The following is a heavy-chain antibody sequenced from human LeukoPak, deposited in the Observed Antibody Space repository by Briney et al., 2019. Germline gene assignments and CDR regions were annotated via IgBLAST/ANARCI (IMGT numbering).Heavy chain of an antibody. V-gene: IGHV3-9*01. J-gene: IGHJ4*02. CDR1: GFTFDDYA. CDR3: AKSRIAVLFELFDY. D-gene: IGHD6-19*01. CDR2: ISWNSGSI. Sequence: GGSLRLSCAASGFTFDDYAMHWVRHAPGKGLEWVSGISWNSGSIGYADSVKGRFTISRDNAKNSLYLQMNSLRAEDTALYYCAKSRIAVLFELFDYWGQGTLVTVSS.